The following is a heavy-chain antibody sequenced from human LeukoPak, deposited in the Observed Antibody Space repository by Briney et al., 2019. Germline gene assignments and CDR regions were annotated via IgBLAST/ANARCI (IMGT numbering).Heavy chain of an antibody. CDR2: ISSSGSTI. CDR3: AELGITMIGGV. V-gene: IGHV3-48*03. CDR1: GFTFSSCE. J-gene: IGHJ6*04. Sequence: GSLRLSCAASGFTFSSCEMNWVRQAPGKGLEWVSYISSSGSTIKYADSVKGRFTISRGSAKNSLYLQMNSLRAEDTAVYYCAELGITMIGGVWGKGTTVTISS. D-gene: IGHD3-10*02.